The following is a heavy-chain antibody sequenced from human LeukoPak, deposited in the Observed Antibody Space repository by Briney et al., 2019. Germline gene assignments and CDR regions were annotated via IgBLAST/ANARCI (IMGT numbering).Heavy chain of an antibody. CDR2: IYXXVST. V-gene: IGHV4-59*08. CDR3: ARLASGSYGPLTPFDY. J-gene: IGHJ4*02. D-gene: IGHD1-26*01. Sequence: PSETLSLTCTVAGGSISSYYXSXXXXPPXXXXXWXGDIYXXVSTTYNPSLKRRVTISVHPSKNQFSLRLSSVTAADTAVYYSARLASGSYGPLTPFDYWGQGTLVTVSS. CDR1: GGSISSYY.